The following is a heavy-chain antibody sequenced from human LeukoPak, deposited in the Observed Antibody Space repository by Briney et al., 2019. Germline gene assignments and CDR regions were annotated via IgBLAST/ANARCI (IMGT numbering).Heavy chain of an antibody. Sequence: PGGSLRLSCAASGFTFSSYGMHWVRQAPGKGLEWVAVISYDGSNKYYADSVKGRFTISRDNSKNTLYLQMNSLRAEDTALYYCAKVSGYGDYQRKDAFDIWGQGTMVTVSS. CDR3: AKVSGYGDYQRKDAFDI. CDR2: ISYDGSNK. J-gene: IGHJ3*02. D-gene: IGHD4-17*01. V-gene: IGHV3-30*18. CDR1: GFTFSSYG.